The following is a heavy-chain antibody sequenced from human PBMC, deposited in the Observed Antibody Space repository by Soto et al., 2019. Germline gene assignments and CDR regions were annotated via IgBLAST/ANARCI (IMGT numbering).Heavy chain of an antibody. CDR3: AKGVVSGFEHWYFDL. Sequence: QVQLVQSGAEVKKPGSSVKVSCRASGVSFTNHGISWLRQAPGQGLEWIGGFTPKFGTANYAPKFQGRVSITADESSTTATVTLSSLRPEDTAVYCCAKGVVSGFEHWYFDLWGRGTLITVSS. D-gene: IGHD5-12*01. V-gene: IGHV1-69*01. CDR1: GVSFTNHG. CDR2: FTPKFGTA. J-gene: IGHJ2*01.